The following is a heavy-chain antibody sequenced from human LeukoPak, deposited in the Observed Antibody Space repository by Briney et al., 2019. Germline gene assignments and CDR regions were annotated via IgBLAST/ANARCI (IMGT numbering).Heavy chain of an antibody. V-gene: IGHV3-23*01. J-gene: IGHJ4*02. CDR3: ARESRFSDY. Sequence: GGSLRLSCGAPGFTFSSSAMSWVRQAPGKGLEWVSAISGSGGSTYYADSVKGRFTISRDNSKNTLYLQMNSLRAEDTAVYYCARESRFSDYWGQGTLVTVSS. CDR1: GFTFSSSA. CDR2: ISGSGGST.